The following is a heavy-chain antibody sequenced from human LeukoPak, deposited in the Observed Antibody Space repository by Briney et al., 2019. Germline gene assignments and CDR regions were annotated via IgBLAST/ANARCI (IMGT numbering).Heavy chain of an antibody. CDR2: ISAYNGNT. D-gene: IGHD3-22*01. J-gene: IGHJ3*02. CDR1: GYTFTSYG. CDR3: ADSRVYDSRQAFDI. Sequence: GASVKVSCKASGYTFTSYGISWVRQAPGQGLEWMGWISAYNGNTNYAQKLQGRVTMTTDTSTSTAYMELRSLRSDDTAVYYCADSRVYDSRQAFDIWGQGTMVTVSS. V-gene: IGHV1-18*01.